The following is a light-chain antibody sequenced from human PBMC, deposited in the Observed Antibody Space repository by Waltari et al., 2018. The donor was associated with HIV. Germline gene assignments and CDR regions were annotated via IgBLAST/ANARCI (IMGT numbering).Light chain of an antibody. CDR3: QQYIGSPRT. CDR1: QTISSTY. Sequence: EIALTQSPGTLSLSPGERATLSYRASQTISSTYLAWYQQKPGQAPRLLIYGASSRATGIPDRVSGSGSGTDFTLTISSLEPEDCAVYYCQQYIGSPRTFGQGTKVELK. J-gene: IGKJ1*01. V-gene: IGKV3-20*01. CDR2: GAS.